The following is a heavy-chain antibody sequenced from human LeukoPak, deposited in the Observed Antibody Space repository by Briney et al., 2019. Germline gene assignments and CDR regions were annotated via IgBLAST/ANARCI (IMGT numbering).Heavy chain of an antibody. CDR2: IYYSGST. Sequence: SETLSLTCTVSGGSISSYYWSWIRQPPGKGLEWIGYIYYSGSTNYNPSLKSRVTISVDTSKNQFSLKLGSVTAADTAVYYCARAEDTSVGGVPYIFDYWGQGTLVTVSS. D-gene: IGHD3-16*01. J-gene: IGHJ4*02. CDR1: GGSISSYY. V-gene: IGHV4-59*01. CDR3: ARAEDTSVGGVPYIFDY.